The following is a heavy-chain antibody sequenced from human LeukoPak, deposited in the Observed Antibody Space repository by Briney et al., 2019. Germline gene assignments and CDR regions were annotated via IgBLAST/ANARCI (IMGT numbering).Heavy chain of an antibody. CDR2: ITSDGGP. CDR1: GFTFSSYA. CDR3: AKELAAAGIGVFDI. D-gene: IGHD6-13*01. V-gene: IGHV3-23*01. Sequence: GGSLGLSCAASGFTFSSYAMSWVRQAPGKGLEWVAAITSDGGPYYADSVKGRFTISRDNSKNTLYLQMNSLRAEDTALYYCAKELAAAGIGVFDIWGQGTMVTVSS. J-gene: IGHJ3*02.